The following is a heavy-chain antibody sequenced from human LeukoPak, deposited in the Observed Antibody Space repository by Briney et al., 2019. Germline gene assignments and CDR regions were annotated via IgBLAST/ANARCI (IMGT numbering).Heavy chain of an antibody. CDR1: GGSINNYY. CDR3: VRLDAAAGRYLQFYY. J-gene: IGHJ4*02. V-gene: IGHV4-59*08. CDR2: IHDSGST. D-gene: IGHD5-24*01. Sequence: SETLSLTCTVSGGSINNYYWSWIRQSPEKGLEWIGYIHDSGSTNYNPSLKSRVTISVDTSKNQFSLKLSSVTAADTAVYYCVRLDAAAGRYLQFYYWGRGTLVTVSS.